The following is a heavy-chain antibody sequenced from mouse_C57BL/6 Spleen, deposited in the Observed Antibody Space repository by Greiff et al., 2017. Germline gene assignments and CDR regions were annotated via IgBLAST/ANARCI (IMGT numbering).Heavy chain of an antibody. CDR1: GYAFSSYW. V-gene: IGHV1-80*01. Sequence: QVQLQQSGAELVKPGASVKISCKASGYAFSSYWMNWVKQRPGKGLEWIGQIYPGDGDTNYNGKFKGQATLTTDKSTSTAYMQLSSLTSEDSAVYFGARRGFYYGSSYDIDYWGQGTTLTVSS. CDR2: IYPGDGDT. J-gene: IGHJ2*01. D-gene: IGHD1-1*01. CDR3: ARRGFYYGSSYDIDY.